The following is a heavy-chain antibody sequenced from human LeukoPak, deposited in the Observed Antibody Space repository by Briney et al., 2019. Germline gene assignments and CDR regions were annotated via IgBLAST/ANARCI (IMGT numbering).Heavy chain of an antibody. CDR1: GYTFISYG. J-gene: IGHJ1*01. CDR3: ARVPLHDDSGHYYPH. CDR2: INGGNGNT. V-gene: IGHV1-3*01. Sequence: ASVKVSCMPSGYTFISYGMHWVRQAPGESLEWMGWINGGNGNTKYSEKFQGRVTIIRDTSASTAYMELRSLRSEDTAVYYCARVPLHDDSGHYYPHWGQGTLVTVSS. D-gene: IGHD3-22*01.